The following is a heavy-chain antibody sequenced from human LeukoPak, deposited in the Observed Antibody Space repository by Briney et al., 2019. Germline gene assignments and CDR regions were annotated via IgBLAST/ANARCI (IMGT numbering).Heavy chain of an antibody. V-gene: IGHV1-69*01. CDR1: GGTFSSYA. D-gene: IGHD3-10*01. CDR2: IIPIFGTA. Sequence: SVKVSCKASGGTFSSYAISWVRQAPGQGLEWMGGIIPIFGTANYAQKFQGRVTITADESTSTAYMELRSLRSDDTAVYYCARVPSTNVLLGYYWGQGTLVTVSS. J-gene: IGHJ4*02. CDR3: ARVPSTNVLLGYY.